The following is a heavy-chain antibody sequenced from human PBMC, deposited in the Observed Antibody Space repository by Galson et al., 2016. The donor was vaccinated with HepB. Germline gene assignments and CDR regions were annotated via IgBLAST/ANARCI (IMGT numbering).Heavy chain of an antibody. D-gene: IGHD4-17*01. J-gene: IGHJ2*01. Sequence: SLRLSCAASGFTFTDYSMHWVRQAPGKGLAWVSSVTATSAYIYYVDSVKGRFTISRDNAKNSLYLQMNSLRAEDTAVYYCARAAYGDYEGWYFDLWGRGTLVTVSS. V-gene: IGHV3-21*06. CDR3: ARAAYGDYEGWYFDL. CDR1: GFTFTDYS. CDR2: VTATSAYI.